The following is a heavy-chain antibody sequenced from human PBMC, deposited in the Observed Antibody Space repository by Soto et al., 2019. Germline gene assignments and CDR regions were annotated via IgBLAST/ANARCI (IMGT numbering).Heavy chain of an antibody. D-gene: IGHD6-13*01. J-gene: IGHJ6*02. CDR3: ARHNRYTDSWSLVDYYYDMDV. CDR1: GGSISSSSYN. Sequence: SETLSLTCNVSGGSISSSSYNWGWIRQPQVKGLQWIGSIYSGGDTYYNPSLKSRVTISVDRSKNQFSLKVSSVTAADTAVYYCARHNRYTDSWSLVDYYYDMDVWGQGSVVTASS. V-gene: IGHV4-39*01. CDR2: IYSGGDT.